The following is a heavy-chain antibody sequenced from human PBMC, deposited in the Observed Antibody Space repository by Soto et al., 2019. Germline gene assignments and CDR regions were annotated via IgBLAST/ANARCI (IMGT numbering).Heavy chain of an antibody. J-gene: IGHJ6*02. CDR1: GGTCSSYA. CDR2: IIPIFGTA. D-gene: IGHD5-12*01. CDR3: ARAIMVATYAMDYYYGMDV. Sequence: ASVKFSCKASGGTCSSYAISWLRQAPGQGLEWMGGIIPIFGTANYAQKFQGRVTITADESTSTAYMDLSRLRSEDTAVYYCARAIMVATYAMDYYYGMDVSGQGTTVTVSS. V-gene: IGHV1-69*13.